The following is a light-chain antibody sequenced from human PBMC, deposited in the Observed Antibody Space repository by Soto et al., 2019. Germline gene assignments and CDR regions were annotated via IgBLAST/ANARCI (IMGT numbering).Light chain of an antibody. Sequence: QSALTQPASVSGSPGQSITISCTGTSSDVGGYNYVSWYQQHPGKAPKLMIYDVSNRPSWVSNRFSGSKSGNTASLTISGLQAEDEADYYCSSYTSSSTVVFGGGTKLPVL. J-gene: IGLJ2*01. CDR1: SSDVGGYNY. V-gene: IGLV2-14*01. CDR3: SSYTSSSTVV. CDR2: DVS.